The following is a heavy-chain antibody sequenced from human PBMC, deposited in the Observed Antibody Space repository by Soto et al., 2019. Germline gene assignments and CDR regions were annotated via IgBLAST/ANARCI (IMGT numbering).Heavy chain of an antibody. V-gene: IGHV5-10-1*01. Sequence: PGESLKISCKFSGCSFSSYWIIFVRQMPGKGLEWMGRIDPSDSYTNYSPSFQGHVTISADKSISTAYLQWSSLKASETAMYYCARSGSRGNWLEHWGKGNMVSVSS. CDR1: GCSFSSYW. D-gene: IGHD3-16*01. CDR3: ARSGSRGNWLEH. CDR2: IDPSDSYT. J-gene: IGHJ5*02.